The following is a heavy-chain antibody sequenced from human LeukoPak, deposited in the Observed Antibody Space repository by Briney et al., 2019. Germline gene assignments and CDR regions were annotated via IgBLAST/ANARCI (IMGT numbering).Heavy chain of an antibody. J-gene: IGHJ4*02. D-gene: IGHD5-18*01. CDR2: ISYDGSNK. Sequence: GGSLRLSCAVSGFTFSSYGMHWVRQAPGKGLEWVAVISYDGSNKYYADSVKGRFTISRDNSKNTLYLKMNSLRAEDTAVYYCAREGTAMVFRRRLFDYWGEGTLVTVSS. V-gene: IGHV3-30*03. CDR3: AREGTAMVFRRRLFDY. CDR1: GFTFSSYG.